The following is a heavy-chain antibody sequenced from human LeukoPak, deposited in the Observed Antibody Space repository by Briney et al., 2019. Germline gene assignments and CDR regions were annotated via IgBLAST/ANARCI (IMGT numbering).Heavy chain of an antibody. J-gene: IGHJ4*02. D-gene: IGHD1-26*01. Sequence: PSETLPLTCAVSGYSISSGYYWGWIRQPPGKGLEWIGSIYHRGSTYYNPSLKSRATISAATSKNQFSLKLSSVTAAETAVYYCARRQVGATTGIDYWGQGTLVTASS. CDR3: ARRQVGATTGIDY. CDR2: IYHRGST. CDR1: GYSISSGYY. V-gene: IGHV4-38-2*01.